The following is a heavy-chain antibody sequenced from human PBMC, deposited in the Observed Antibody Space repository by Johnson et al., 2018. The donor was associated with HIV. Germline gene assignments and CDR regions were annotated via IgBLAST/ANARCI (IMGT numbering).Heavy chain of an antibody. CDR2: INWNGVST. D-gene: IGHD3-10*01. CDR3: ARAAAPYYYGSGSYYFDTFDI. CDR1: GFTFDDYG. V-gene: IGHV3-20*04. Sequence: VQLVESGGGVVQPGRSLRLSCAASGFTFDDYGMSWVRQAPGKVLEWVSGINWNGVSTGYADSVKGRFTISRDNAKNSLYLQMNSLRAEDTAVYYCARAAAPYYYGSGSYYFDTFDIWGQGTMVTVS. J-gene: IGHJ3*02.